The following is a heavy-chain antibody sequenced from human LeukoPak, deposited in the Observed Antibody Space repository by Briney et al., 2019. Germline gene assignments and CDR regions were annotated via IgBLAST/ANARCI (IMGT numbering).Heavy chain of an antibody. V-gene: IGHV3-23*01. Sequence: GGSLRLSCAASGLTFSSYAMSWVRQAPGKGLEWVSAISGSGGSTYYADSVKGRFTISRDNSKNTLYLQMNSLRAEDTAVYYCAKGYYSSSWRCPFDIWGQGTMVTVSS. CDR1: GLTFSSYA. CDR3: AKGYYSSSWRCPFDI. D-gene: IGHD6-13*01. J-gene: IGHJ3*02. CDR2: ISGSGGST.